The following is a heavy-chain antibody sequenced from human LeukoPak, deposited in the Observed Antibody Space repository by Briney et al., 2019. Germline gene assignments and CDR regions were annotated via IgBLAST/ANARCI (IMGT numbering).Heavy chain of an antibody. CDR1: GFTFSNAW. Sequence: SGGSLRLSCAASGFTFSNAWMSWVRQAPGKGLEWVGRIKSKIDGGTTDYAAPVKGRFTISRDDSKNTLYLQMNSLKTEDTAVYYCTTDLSPVRFFRDWFDPWGQGTLVTVSS. J-gene: IGHJ5*02. CDR2: IKSKIDGGTT. CDR3: TTDLSPVRFFRDWFDP. V-gene: IGHV3-15*01. D-gene: IGHD3-3*01.